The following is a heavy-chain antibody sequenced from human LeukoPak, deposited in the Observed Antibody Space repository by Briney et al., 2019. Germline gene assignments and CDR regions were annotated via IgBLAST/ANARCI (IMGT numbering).Heavy chain of an antibody. CDR2: IYPGDSDP. J-gene: IGHJ3*02. V-gene: IGHV5-51*01. CDR3: ASSLGATLSAFDI. D-gene: IGHD1-26*01. CDR1: GYSFTSYW. Sequence: GESLKISCKGSGYSFTSYWIGWVRQMPGKGLEWMGIIYPGDSDPRYSPSFQGQVTISADKSISTAYLQWSSLKASDTAMYYCASSLGATLSAFDIWGQGTMVTASS.